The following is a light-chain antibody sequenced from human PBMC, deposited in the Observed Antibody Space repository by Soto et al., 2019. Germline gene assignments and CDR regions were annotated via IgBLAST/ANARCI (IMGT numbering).Light chain of an antibody. CDR1: QNILYSSNNRIY. CDR3: QQYYSSPYT. J-gene: IGKJ2*01. Sequence: DIVMTQSPDSLAVPLGERATVNCTSSQNILYSSNNRIYLAWYQQKPRQPPQLLIYWASTRESGVPDRFSGSRSGTDFTLTISSLQAEDVAIYYCQQYYSSPYTFGQGTKVEIK. CDR2: WAS. V-gene: IGKV4-1*01.